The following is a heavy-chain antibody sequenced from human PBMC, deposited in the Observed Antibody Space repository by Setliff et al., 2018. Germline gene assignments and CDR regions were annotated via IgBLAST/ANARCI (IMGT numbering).Heavy chain of an antibody. CDR3: ARVTSLPSHYNFWSAQSLYGMDV. V-gene: IGHV1-18*01. Sequence: ASVKVSCKASGYTFTSYGISWVRQAPGQGLEWMGWVSAYNGNTNYAQKLQGRVTMTTDTSTSTAYMELRSLRSDDTAVYYCARVTSLPSHYNFWSAQSLYGMDVWGQGTTVTVSS. CDR2: VSAYNGNT. D-gene: IGHD3-3*01. J-gene: IGHJ6*02. CDR1: GYTFTSYG.